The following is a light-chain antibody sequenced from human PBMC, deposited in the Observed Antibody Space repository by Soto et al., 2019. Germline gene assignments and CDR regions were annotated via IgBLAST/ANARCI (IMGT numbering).Light chain of an antibody. CDR1: SSDVGAYNF. CDR2: EVT. V-gene: IGLV2-14*01. CDR3: SSYTSTNTTYV. Sequence: QSALTQPASVSGSPGQSITISCTGSSSDVGAYNFVSWYQHHPGRAPKLILYEVTTRPSGVSSRFSGSKSGNTASLTISGLQADDEATYYCSSYTSTNTTYVFGHGTKVTVL. J-gene: IGLJ1*01.